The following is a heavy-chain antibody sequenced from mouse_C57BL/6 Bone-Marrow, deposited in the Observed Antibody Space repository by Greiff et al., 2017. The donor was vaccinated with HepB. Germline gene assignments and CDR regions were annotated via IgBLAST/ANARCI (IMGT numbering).Heavy chain of an antibody. CDR3: ARNGSGPAWFAY. CDR2: IYPGDGDT. V-gene: IGHV1-82*01. Sequence: QVQLQQSGPELVKPGASVKISCKASGYAFSSSWMNWVKQRPGKGLEWIGRIYPGDGDTNYNGKFKGKATLTADKSSSTAYRQLSSLKSEDSAVYFCARNGSGPAWFAYWGQGTLVTVSA. CDR1: GYAFSSSW. J-gene: IGHJ3*01. D-gene: IGHD3-2*02.